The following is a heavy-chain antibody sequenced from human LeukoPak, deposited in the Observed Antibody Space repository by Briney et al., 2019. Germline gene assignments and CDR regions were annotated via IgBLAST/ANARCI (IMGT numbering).Heavy chain of an antibody. Sequence: SPTLSLTCNVSGGSISSGGYYWSWIRQHPGKGLEWIGYIYYSGSTYYNPSLKSRVTISVDTSKNQFSLQLSSVTAADTAVYYCARQGGGYSYGFEDYFDYWGQGTLVTVSS. CDR3: ARQGGGYSYGFEDYFDY. J-gene: IGHJ4*02. D-gene: IGHD5-18*01. CDR2: IYYSGST. CDR1: GGSISSGGYY. V-gene: IGHV4-31*03.